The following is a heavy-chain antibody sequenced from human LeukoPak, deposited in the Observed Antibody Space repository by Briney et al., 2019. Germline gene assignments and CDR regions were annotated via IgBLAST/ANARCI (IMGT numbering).Heavy chain of an antibody. D-gene: IGHD2-15*01. Sequence: NASETLSLTCAVSGYSISSGYYWGWIRQPPGKGLEWIGSIYHSGSTYYNPSLKSRVTISVDMSKNQFSLKLSSVTAADTAVYYCARSGYCSGGSCYPEDYFDYWGQGTLVTVSS. J-gene: IGHJ4*02. CDR1: GYSISSGYY. CDR2: IYHSGST. V-gene: IGHV4-38-2*01. CDR3: ARSGYCSGGSCYPEDYFDY.